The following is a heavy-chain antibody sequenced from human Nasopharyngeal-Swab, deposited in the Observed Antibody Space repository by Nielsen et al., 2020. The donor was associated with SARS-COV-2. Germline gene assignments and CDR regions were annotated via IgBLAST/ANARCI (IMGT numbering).Heavy chain of an antibody. D-gene: IGHD2-8*02. V-gene: IGHV3-64*02. CDR2: VSGDGVTT. Sequence: VCQAAGKGLEYLSAVSGDGVTTHYADSLKGRFTISRDNSKNTVYLQLGSLTAEDMAVYFCARGTPGIPGVDYWGQGTLVTVSS. J-gene: IGHJ4*02. CDR3: ARGTPGIPGVDY.